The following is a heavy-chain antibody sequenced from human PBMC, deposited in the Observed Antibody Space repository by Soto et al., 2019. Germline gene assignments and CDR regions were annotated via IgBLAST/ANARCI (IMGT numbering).Heavy chain of an antibody. CDR2: ISAYNGNT. V-gene: IGHV1-18*01. D-gene: IGHD5-18*01. J-gene: IGHJ5*02. CDR1: GHTFTSYG. Sequence: QVQLVQSGAEVKKPGASVKVSCKASGHTFTSYGISWVRQAPGQGLEWMGWISAYNGNTNYAQKLQGRVTMTTDTTTSTAYMELRSLRSDDTAVYYCARDLEGGYSYGLNWFDPWGQGTLVTVSS. CDR3: ARDLEGGYSYGLNWFDP.